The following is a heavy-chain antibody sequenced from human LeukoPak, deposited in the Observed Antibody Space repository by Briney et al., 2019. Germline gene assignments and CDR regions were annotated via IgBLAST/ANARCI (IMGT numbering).Heavy chain of an antibody. V-gene: IGHV3-30-3*01. CDR2: ISYDGSNK. CDR1: GFTFSSYA. J-gene: IGHJ4*02. Sequence: GGSLRLSCAASGFTFSSYAMHWVRQAPGKGLEWVAVISYDGSNKYYADSVKGRFTISRDNSKNTLYLQMNSLRAEDTAVYYCAKGLWFGELLPRIYYFDYWGEGTLVTVSS. D-gene: IGHD3-10*01. CDR3: AKGLWFGELLPRIYYFDY.